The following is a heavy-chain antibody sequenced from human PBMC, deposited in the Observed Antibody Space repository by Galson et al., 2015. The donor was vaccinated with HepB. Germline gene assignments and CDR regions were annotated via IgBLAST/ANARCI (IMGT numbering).Heavy chain of an antibody. D-gene: IGHD1-1*01. CDR2: IDSSSSYT. J-gene: IGHJ4*02. V-gene: IGHV3-21*01. CDR3: VRDPPLATPFDH. CDR1: GFTFSSYN. Sequence: SLRLSCAGSGFTFSSYNMNWVRQAPGKGLEWVASIDSSSSYTYYADSLKGRFTISRDNAKNSLYLQMNSLRPEDTAVYYCVRDPPLATPFDHWGQGTLVTVSS.